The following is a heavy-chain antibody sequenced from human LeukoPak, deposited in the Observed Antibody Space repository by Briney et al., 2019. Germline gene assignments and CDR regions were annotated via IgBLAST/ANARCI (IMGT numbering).Heavy chain of an antibody. Sequence: SETLSLTCTVSGGSVSSGSYYWSWIRQPPGKGLEWIGYIHYSGSTNYNPSLKSRVTISVDTSKNQFSLKLSSVTAADTAVYYCARGSIALYYFGYWGQGTLVTVSS. CDR2: IHYSGST. J-gene: IGHJ4*02. CDR3: ARGSIALYYFGY. D-gene: IGHD6-6*01. CDR1: GGSVSSGSYY. V-gene: IGHV4-61*01.